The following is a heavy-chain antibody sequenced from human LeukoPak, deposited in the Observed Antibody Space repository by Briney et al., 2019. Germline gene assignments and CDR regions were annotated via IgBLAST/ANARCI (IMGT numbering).Heavy chain of an antibody. D-gene: IGHD3-16*01. J-gene: IGHJ3*02. Sequence: GESLKISCKGSGYSFTSYWIGWVRQMPGKGLEWMGIIYPGDSDTRYSPSFQGQVTISADKSISTAYLQWSSLKASDTAMYYCARPGSMGSPTDAFDIWGQGTMVTVSS. CDR1: GYSFTSYW. CDR2: IYPGDSDT. CDR3: ARPGSMGSPTDAFDI. V-gene: IGHV5-51*01.